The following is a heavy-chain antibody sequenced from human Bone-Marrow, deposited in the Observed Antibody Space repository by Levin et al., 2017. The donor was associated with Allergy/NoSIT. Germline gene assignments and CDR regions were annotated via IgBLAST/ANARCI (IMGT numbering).Heavy chain of an antibody. D-gene: IGHD6-13*01. Sequence: GGSLRLSCAASGFTFSSYAMSWVRQAPGKGLEWVSAISGSGGSTYYADSVKGRFTISRDNSKNTLYLQMNSLRAEDTAVYYCAKDRHIAARGYYYYYMDGWGKGTTVTVSS. V-gene: IGHV3-23*01. CDR1: GFTFSSYA. CDR2: ISGSGGST. CDR3: AKDRHIAARGYYYYYMDG. J-gene: IGHJ6*03.